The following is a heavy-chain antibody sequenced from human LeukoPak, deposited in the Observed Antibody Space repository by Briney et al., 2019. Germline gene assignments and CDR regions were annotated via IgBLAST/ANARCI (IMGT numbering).Heavy chain of an antibody. Sequence: PSQTLSLTCTVSGGSISSGSYYWSWIRQPAGKGLEWIGRIYTSGSTNYNPSLKSRVIISVDTSKNQFSLKLSSVTAADTAVYYCARDGTVVRGSGVWFDPWGQGTLVTVSS. CDR1: GGSISSGSYY. V-gene: IGHV4-61*02. CDR3: ARDGTVVRGSGVWFDP. CDR2: IYTSGST. J-gene: IGHJ5*02. D-gene: IGHD3-10*01.